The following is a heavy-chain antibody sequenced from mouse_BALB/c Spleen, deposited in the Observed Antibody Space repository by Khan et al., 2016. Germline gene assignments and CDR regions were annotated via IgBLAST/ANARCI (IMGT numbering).Heavy chain of an antibody. CDR2: INTHSGVP. J-gene: IGHJ1*01. CDR3: ARCGNFFHWYFDV. V-gene: IGHV9-4*02. D-gene: IGHD2-1*01. CDR1: GYTFTTAG. Sequence: QVQLQQSGPELKKPGETVRISCKASGYTFTTAGMQWVQKMPGKGLKWIGWINTHSGVPKYAEDFKGRFAFSLETSASTAYLQISNLKNEDTATYFCARCGNFFHWYFDVWGAGTTVTVSS.